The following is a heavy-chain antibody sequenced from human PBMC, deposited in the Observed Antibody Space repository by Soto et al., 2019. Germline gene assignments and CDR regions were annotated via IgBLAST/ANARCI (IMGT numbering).Heavy chain of an antibody. V-gene: IGHV3-72*01. J-gene: IGHJ4*02. CDR1: GFTFSDHY. CDR2: IRNRPTSYTT. CDR3: VRDSVRGFYFDY. Sequence: EVQLVESGGGLVQPGGSLRLSCAASGFTFSDHYMDWVRQAPGKGLEWVGRIRNRPTSYTTQYAASVKGRFAVLRDDSENLVYLQMNDLKTEDTAVYYCVRDSVRGFYFDYWGQGTQVTVSS.